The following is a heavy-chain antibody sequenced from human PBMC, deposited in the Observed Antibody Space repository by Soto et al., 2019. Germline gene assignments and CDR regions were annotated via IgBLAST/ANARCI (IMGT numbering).Heavy chain of an antibody. CDR1: GYTFTNNA. J-gene: IGHJ2*01. Sequence: QVQLVQSGAEVKKPGASVKVSCKASGYTFTNNAIHWVRQAPGQRLEWLGWITPGNGDTKYSQNFQGRVTITRDTSATTAYMELSRLRSEDTAVYYCARGIAFFGVTNLGWHFELWGRGTQVTVSS. CDR2: ITPGNGDT. CDR3: ARGIAFFGVTNLGWHFEL. D-gene: IGHD3-3*01. V-gene: IGHV1-3*01.